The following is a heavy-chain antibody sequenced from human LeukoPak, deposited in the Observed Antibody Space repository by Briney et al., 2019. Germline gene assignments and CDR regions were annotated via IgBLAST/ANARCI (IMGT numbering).Heavy chain of an antibody. D-gene: IGHD3-22*01. V-gene: IGHV5-51*01. CDR1: GDSFNTHW. J-gene: IGHJ4*02. Sequence: GESLKISCKGSGDSFNTHWIAWVRQMPGKGLEWMGIFYLVDSDTRYSPSFQGQVTFSADESISTAYLQWSSLKASDTAMYYCARGDYSDSGGLGYWGQGTLVTVSS. CDR2: FYLVDSDT. CDR3: ARGDYSDSGGLGY.